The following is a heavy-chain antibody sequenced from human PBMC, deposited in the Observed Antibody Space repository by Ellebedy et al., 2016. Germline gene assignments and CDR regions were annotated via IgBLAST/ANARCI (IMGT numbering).Heavy chain of an antibody. V-gene: IGHV3-30*18. CDR1: GFTFSTYG. J-gene: IGHJ4*02. CDR2: ISYDGSKK. D-gene: IGHD5-18*01. CDR3: AKDVWGYTYASSD. Sequence: GESLKISCAASGFTFSTYGMHWVRQAPGKGLEWVAVISYDGSKKYYADSVKGRFTISRDNSKNTLYLQVNSLRAEDTAVYFCAKDVWGYTYASSDWGQGTLVIVSS.